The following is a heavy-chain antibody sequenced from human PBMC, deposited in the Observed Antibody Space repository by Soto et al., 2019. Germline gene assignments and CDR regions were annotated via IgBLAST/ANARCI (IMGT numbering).Heavy chain of an antibody. Sequence: GGSLRLSCAASGFTLDNGMTWVRQAPGKGLEWISTIDYSGANTHYADSVKGRFTISRDKSRNTVALQMSNLRAEDTALYYCVSWVSAHFDNWGQGTLVTVSS. V-gene: IGHV3-23*01. CDR3: VSWVSAHFDN. CDR2: IDYSGANT. D-gene: IGHD2-8*01. CDR1: GFTLDNG. J-gene: IGHJ4*02.